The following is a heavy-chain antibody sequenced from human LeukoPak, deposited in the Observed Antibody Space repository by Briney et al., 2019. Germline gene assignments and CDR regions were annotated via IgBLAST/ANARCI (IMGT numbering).Heavy chain of an antibody. J-gene: IGHJ6*03. CDR2: INHSGST. CDR3: ARGFITMVRGVIVSSGYYYYYYMDV. V-gene: IGHV4-34*01. D-gene: IGHD3-10*01. Sequence: SETLSLTCAVYGGSFSGYYWSWIRQPPGKGLEWIGEINHSGSTNYNPSLKSRVTISADTSKNQFSLKLSSVTAADTAVYYCARGFITMVRGVIVSSGYYYYYYMDVWGKGTTVTVSS. CDR1: GGSFSGYY.